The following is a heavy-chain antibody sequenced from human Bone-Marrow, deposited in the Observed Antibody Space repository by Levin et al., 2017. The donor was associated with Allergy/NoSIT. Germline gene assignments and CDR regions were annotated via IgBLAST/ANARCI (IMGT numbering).Heavy chain of an antibody. V-gene: IGHV3-33*01. J-gene: IGHJ6*03. Sequence: GGSLRLSCAASGFTFSSYGMHWVRQAPGKGLEWVAVIWYDGSNKYYADSVKGRFTISRDNSKNTLYLQMNSLRAEDTAVYYCARDESQIVVVPAAIGVGKSYMDVWGKGTTVTVSS. CDR3: ARDESQIVVVPAAIGVGKSYMDV. D-gene: IGHD2-2*01. CDR2: IWYDGSNK. CDR1: GFTFSSYG.